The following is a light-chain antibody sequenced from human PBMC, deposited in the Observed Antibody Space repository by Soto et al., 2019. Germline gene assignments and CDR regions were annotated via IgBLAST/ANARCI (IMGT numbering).Light chain of an antibody. CDR2: GAS. CDR3: QQYNNWPT. J-gene: IGKJ1*01. CDR1: QSVSSN. V-gene: IGKV3-15*01. Sequence: EIVMTQSPATLSVSPGERATLSCRASQSVSSNLAWYQQKPGQAPRLLIYGASTRATGVPARFSGSGSGTEFPLTISILHSDDLAVYFCQQYNNWPTFGQGTKVEIK.